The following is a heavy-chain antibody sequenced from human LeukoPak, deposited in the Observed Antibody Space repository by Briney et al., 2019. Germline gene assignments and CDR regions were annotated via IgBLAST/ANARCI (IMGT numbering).Heavy chain of an antibody. Sequence: PGGSLRLSCAASGFTFSSYSMNWVRQAPGKGLEWVSYISSSSSTIYYADSVKGRFTISRDNAKNSLYLQMSGLRAEDRAVYYCASGKQTFDYWGQGTLVTVSS. CDR2: ISSSSSTI. CDR3: ASGKQTFDY. CDR1: GFTFSSYS. V-gene: IGHV3-48*01. J-gene: IGHJ4*02. D-gene: IGHD1-14*01.